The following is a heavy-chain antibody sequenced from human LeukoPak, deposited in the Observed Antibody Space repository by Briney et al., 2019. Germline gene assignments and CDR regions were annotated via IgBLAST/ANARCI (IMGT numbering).Heavy chain of an antibody. J-gene: IGHJ4*02. D-gene: IGHD5-18*01. CDR3: ARDHNYGSDY. CDR1: GFTFTNYA. CDR2: IKEDGSEK. Sequence: GGSLRLSCSASGFTFTNYAIHWVRQAPGKGLEWVANIKEDGSEKYYVDSVKGRFTISRDSAKNSLYLQMNSLRVEDTAVYYCARDHNYGSDYWGQGTLVTVSS. V-gene: IGHV3-7*03.